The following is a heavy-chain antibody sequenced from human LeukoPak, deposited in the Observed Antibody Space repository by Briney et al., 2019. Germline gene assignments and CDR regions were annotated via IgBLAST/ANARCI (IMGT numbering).Heavy chain of an antibody. V-gene: IGHV1-3*01. J-gene: IGHJ6*04. CDR3: ARVVVPAAMDYYYGMDV. CDR2: INAGNGNT. D-gene: IGHD2-2*01. CDR1: GYTFTSYA. Sequence: ASVKVSCKASGYTFTSYAMHWVRQAPGQRLEWMGWINAGNGNTKYSQKFQGRVTITRDTSASTAYMELSSLRSEDTAVYYCARVVVPAAMDYYYGMDVWVKGTTVTVSS.